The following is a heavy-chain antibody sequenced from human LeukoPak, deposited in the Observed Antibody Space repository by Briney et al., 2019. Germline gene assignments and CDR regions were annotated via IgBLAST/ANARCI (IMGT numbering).Heavy chain of an antibody. Sequence: PSETLSLTCAVYGGSFSGYYWSWIRQPPGKGLEWIGEINHSGSTNYNPSLKSRVTISVDTSKNQFPLKLSSVTAADTAVYYCVRYFDWFLPFDYWGQGTLVTVSS. CDR2: INHSGST. D-gene: IGHD3-9*01. CDR3: VRYFDWFLPFDY. V-gene: IGHV4-34*01. CDR1: GGSFSGYY. J-gene: IGHJ4*02.